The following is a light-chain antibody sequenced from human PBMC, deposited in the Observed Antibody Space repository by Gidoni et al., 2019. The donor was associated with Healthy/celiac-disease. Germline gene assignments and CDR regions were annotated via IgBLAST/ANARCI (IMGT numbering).Light chain of an antibody. CDR1: QSVSSY. J-gene: IGKJ4*01. Sequence: EIVLTQSPATLSLSPGERATLSCRASQSVSSYLAWYQQKPGQAPRLLIDDASNRATGIPARFSGSGSGTDFPLTISRLEPEDFAVYYCQQRSNWPPLTFGGGTKVEIK. V-gene: IGKV3-11*01. CDR3: QQRSNWPPLT. CDR2: DAS.